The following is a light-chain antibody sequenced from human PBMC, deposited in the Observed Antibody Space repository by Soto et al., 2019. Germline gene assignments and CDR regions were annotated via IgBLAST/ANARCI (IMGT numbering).Light chain of an antibody. J-gene: IGKJ2*01. V-gene: IGKV3-20*01. Sequence: DIVLTQSPGTLSLSPGEGATLSCSASQSVSSSYLAWYQQKPGQAPRLLIYGASSRATGIPDRFSGNGSGTDFTLTISRLEPEDFAVYYCQQYDNSPNTFGQGTKLEIK. CDR3: QQYDNSPNT. CDR1: QSVSSSY. CDR2: GAS.